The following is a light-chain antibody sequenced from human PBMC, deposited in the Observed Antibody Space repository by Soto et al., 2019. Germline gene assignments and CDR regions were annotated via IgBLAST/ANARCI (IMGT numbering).Light chain of an antibody. Sequence: QLVLTQPPSASGTPGQRVTISCSGSSSNIGSKYVYWYQQLPGTAPKLLMYRNNQRPSGVPDRFSGSKSGTSASLAISGLRSEDEADYYCAAWDAGVSGPAVGGGTKVTVL. CDR3: AAWDAGVSGPA. CDR2: RNN. CDR1: SSNIGSKY. J-gene: IGLJ2*01. V-gene: IGLV1-47*01.